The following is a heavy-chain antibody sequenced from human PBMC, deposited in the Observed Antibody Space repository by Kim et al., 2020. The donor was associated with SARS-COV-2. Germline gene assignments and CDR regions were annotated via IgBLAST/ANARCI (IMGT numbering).Heavy chain of an antibody. D-gene: IGHD3-3*01. CDR3: ARGIGAPYYDFWSGYYPPATNWFDP. J-gene: IGHJ5*02. CDR2: INTSGGST. Sequence: ASVKVSCKASGYTFTSYYMHWVRQAPGQGLEWMGIINTSGGSTSYAQKFQGRVTMTRDTSTSTVYMELSSLRSEDTAVYYCARGIGAPYYDFWSGYYPPATNWFDPWGQGTLVTVSS. CDR1: GYTFTSYY. V-gene: IGHV1-46*01.